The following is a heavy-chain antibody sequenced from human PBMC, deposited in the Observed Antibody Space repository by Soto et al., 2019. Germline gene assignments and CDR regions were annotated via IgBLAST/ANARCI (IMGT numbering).Heavy chain of an antibody. Sequence: SETLSLTCTVSGGSISSGGYYWSWIRQHPGKGLEWIGYIYYSGSTYYNPSLKSRVTISVDTSKNQFSLKLSSVTAADTAVYYCARGRHSGYDLGGFDYWGQGTLVTVSS. J-gene: IGHJ4*02. CDR1: GGSISSGGYY. CDR2: IYYSGST. V-gene: IGHV4-31*03. D-gene: IGHD5-12*01. CDR3: ARGRHSGYDLGGFDY.